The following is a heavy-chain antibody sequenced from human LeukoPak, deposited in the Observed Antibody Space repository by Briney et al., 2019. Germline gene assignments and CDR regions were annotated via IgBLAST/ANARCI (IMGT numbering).Heavy chain of an antibody. D-gene: IGHD3-3*01. CDR2: IRSKACGGTT. CDR3: TRDHAIFGVVISSYFDL. J-gene: IGHJ2*01. CDR1: GFTFGDYA. Sequence: GGSLRLSCTASGFTFGDYAMSWVRQAPGRGLELLGSIRSKACGGTTEYAASVKGRFTISRDDSKSIAYLQMNRLKTEDTAVYYCTRDHAIFGVVISSYFDLWGRGTLVSVSS. V-gene: IGHV3-49*04.